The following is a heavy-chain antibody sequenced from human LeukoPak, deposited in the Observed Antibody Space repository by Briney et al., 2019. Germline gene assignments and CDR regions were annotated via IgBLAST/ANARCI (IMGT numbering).Heavy chain of an antibody. D-gene: IGHD2-2*01. J-gene: IGHJ6*02. CDR3: ARAPIVVVPAAMEGLCGMDV. CDR2: TYYRSKWSN. Sequence: SQTLSLTCAISGDSVSSNSVGWNWIRQSPSRVLEWLGRTYYRSKWSNDYAVSVKSRITINPDTSKNQFSLQLNSVTPEDTAVYYCARAPIVVVPAAMEGLCGMDVWGQGTTVTVSS. CDR1: GDSVSSNSVG. V-gene: IGHV6-1*01.